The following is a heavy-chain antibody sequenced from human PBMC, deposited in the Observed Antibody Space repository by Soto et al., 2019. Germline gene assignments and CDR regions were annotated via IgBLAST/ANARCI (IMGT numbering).Heavy chain of an antibody. J-gene: IGHJ4*02. D-gene: IGHD3-9*01. CDR1: GYTFTSYD. CDR2: MNPNSGNT. CDR3: AREIQDYDILTGLAFPKPWKDYFDY. Sequence: GASVKVSCKASGYTFTSYDINWVRQATGQGLEWMGWMNPNSGNTGYAQKFQGRVTMTRNTSISTAYMELSSLRSEDTAVYYCAREIQDYDILTGLAFPKPWKDYFDYWGQGTLVTVSS. V-gene: IGHV1-8*01.